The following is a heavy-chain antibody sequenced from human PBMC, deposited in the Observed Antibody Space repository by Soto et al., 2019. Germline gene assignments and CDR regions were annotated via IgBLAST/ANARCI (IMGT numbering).Heavy chain of an antibody. CDR3: ARDSYYDANYYGMDV. V-gene: IGHV3-21*01. J-gene: IGHJ6*02. Sequence: PGGSLRLSCAACGFSFRSYSMNGVRQAPGKGLEWVSSISSSSTYIYYADSVKGRFTISRDNAKNSLYLQMNSLRAEDTAVYYCARDSYYDANYYGMDVWGQGTTVTVSS. CDR2: ISSSSTYI. D-gene: IGHD3-22*01. CDR1: GFSFRSYS.